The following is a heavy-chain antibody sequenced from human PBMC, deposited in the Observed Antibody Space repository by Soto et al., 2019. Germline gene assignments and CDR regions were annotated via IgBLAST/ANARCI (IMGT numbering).Heavy chain of an antibody. CDR3: GAVPGGGGY. Sequence: EVQLVESGGGLIQPGGSLRLSCAVSGFTVSNNYMSWVRQAPGKGLEGVSVIYSGGYTAYGDSVKGRFTISRDNSKNTPYLQNNGRGPADRAVFYWGAVPGGGGYWGQGTLVTVSS. D-gene: IGHD3-10*01. CDR2: IYSGGYT. J-gene: IGHJ4*02. CDR1: GFTVSNNY. V-gene: IGHV3-53*01.